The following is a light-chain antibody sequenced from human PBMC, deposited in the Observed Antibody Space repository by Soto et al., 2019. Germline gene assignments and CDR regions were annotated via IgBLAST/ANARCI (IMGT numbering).Light chain of an antibody. CDR3: QQYNSPPWT. CDR2: KAS. V-gene: IGKV1-5*03. Sequence: DIQMTQSPSTLSASVGDRVTITCRASQSISSWLAWYQQKPGKAPTLLIYKASSLESGVPSRFSGSGSGTEFTLTISSLQTDDFATYYCQQYNSPPWTFGQGTKVEIK. J-gene: IGKJ1*01. CDR1: QSISSW.